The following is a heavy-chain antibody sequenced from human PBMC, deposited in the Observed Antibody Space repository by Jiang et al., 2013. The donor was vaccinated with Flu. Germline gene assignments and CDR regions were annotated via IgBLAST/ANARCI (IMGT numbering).Heavy chain of an antibody. CDR3: ARDLSSGWYY. J-gene: IGHJ4*02. V-gene: IGHV4-39*02. CDR2: IYYSGST. Sequence: SGGSISSSSYYWGWIRQPPGKGLEWIGSIYYSGSTYYNPSLKSRVTISVDTSKNQFSLKLSSVTAADTAVYYCARDLSSGWYYWGQGTLVTVSS. D-gene: IGHD6-19*01. CDR1: GGSISSSSYY.